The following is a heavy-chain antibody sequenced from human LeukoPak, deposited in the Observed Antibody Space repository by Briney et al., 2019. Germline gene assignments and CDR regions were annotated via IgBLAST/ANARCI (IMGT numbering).Heavy chain of an antibody. D-gene: IGHD3-22*01. Sequence: GGSLRLSCAASGFTFSNYAMSWVRQAPGKGLEWVSAISGSGGSTYYADSVKGRFTISRDNSKNTLYLQMNSLRAEDTAVYYCANDGAYYDSRSDAFDIWGQGTMVTASS. J-gene: IGHJ3*02. CDR3: ANDGAYYDSRSDAFDI. CDR1: GFTFSNYA. V-gene: IGHV3-23*01. CDR2: ISGSGGST.